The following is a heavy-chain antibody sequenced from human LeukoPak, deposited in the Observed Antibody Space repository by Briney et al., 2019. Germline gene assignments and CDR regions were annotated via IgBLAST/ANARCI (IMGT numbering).Heavy chain of an antibody. V-gene: IGHV3-30*04. Sequence: PGRSLRLSCAASGFIFSDYAMHWVRQAPGKGLEWVAVISYGGSNEYYADSVKGRFTISRDNSKNTLYLQMNSLRAEDTAVYYCARNKPITGSFGMDVWGQGTTVTVSS. D-gene: IGHD1-20*01. CDR1: GFIFSDYA. CDR2: ISYGGSNE. CDR3: ARNKPITGSFGMDV. J-gene: IGHJ6*02.